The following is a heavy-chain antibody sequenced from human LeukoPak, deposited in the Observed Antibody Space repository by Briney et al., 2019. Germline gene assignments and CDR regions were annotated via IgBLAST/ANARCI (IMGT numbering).Heavy chain of an antibody. CDR2: IIPSGHTT. V-gene: IGHV3-23*01. CDR1: GFTFSSHG. J-gene: IGHJ4*02. D-gene: IGHD3-9*01. Sequence: GGSLRLSCAASGFTFSSHGMNWVRQAPGKGLEWVSGIIPSGHTTYYADSVRGRFTISRDNSRNTLYLQMNSLRAEDTAVYYCASPGNVLRYFDWLPNPFDYWGQGTLVTVSS. CDR3: ASPGNVLRYFDWLPNPFDY.